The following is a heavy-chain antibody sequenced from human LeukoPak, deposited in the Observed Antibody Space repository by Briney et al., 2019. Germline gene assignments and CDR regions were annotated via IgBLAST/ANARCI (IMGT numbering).Heavy chain of an antibody. Sequence: GGSLRLSCAASGFTFSSYWMHWVRQAPGKGLVWVSRINSDGTSTGYADSVKGRFTISRDNTKNTLYLQMNGLRVEDTAVYYCARGGFPFEYWGQGTLVTVSS. CDR3: ARGGFPFEY. J-gene: IGHJ4*02. V-gene: IGHV3-74*01. CDR1: GFTFSSYW. CDR2: INSDGTST. D-gene: IGHD3-16*01.